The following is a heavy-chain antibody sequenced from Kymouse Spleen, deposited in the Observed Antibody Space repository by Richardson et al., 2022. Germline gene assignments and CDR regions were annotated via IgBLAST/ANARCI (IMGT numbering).Heavy chain of an antibody. CDR3: ARVSIAAPFDY. J-gene: IGHJ4*02. CDR1: GGSVSSGSYY. CDR2: IYYSGST. D-gene: IGHD6-6*01. V-gene: IGHV4-61*01. Sequence: QVQLQESGPGLVKPSETLSLTCTVSGGSVSSGSYYWSWIRQPPGKGLEWIGYIYYSGSTNYNPSLKSRVTISVDTSKNQFSLKLSSVTAADTAVYYCARVSIAAPFDYWGQGTLVTVSS.